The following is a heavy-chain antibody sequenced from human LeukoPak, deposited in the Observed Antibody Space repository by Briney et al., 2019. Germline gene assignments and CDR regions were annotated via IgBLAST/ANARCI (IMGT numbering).Heavy chain of an antibody. V-gene: IGHV3-74*01. CDR2: INSDGCST. CDR1: GFTFSSYW. CDR3: ARTPYCSGGSCYPYYYYGMDV. D-gene: IGHD2-15*01. J-gene: IGHJ6*02. Sequence: GGSLRLSCAASGFTFSSYWMHWVRQAPGKGLVWVSRINSDGCSTSYADSVKGRFTISRDNAKNTLYLQMNSLRAEDTAVYYCARTPYCSGGSCYPYYYYGMDVWGQGTTVTVSS.